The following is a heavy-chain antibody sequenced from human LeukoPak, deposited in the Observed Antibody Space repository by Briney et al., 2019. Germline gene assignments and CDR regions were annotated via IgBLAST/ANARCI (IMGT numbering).Heavy chain of an antibody. CDR2: ISGGGGST. D-gene: IGHD2-15*01. J-gene: IGHJ4*02. CDR1: GFTFSSYG. Sequence: GGSLRLSCAASGFTFSSYGMSWVRQAPGKGLEWVSAISGGGGSTYYADSVKGRFTISRDNSKNTLYLQMNSLRAEDTAVYYCARDKVVGATHLDYWGQGTLVTVSS. CDR3: ARDKVVGATHLDY. V-gene: IGHV3-23*01.